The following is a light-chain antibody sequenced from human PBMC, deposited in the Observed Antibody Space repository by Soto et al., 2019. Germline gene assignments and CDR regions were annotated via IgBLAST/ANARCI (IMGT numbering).Light chain of an antibody. CDR2: EVL. Sequence: QSALTQPASVSGSPGQSITISCTGTSSDVGGYNFVSWYQQHPGNAPKLIIHEVLNRPSGVSSRFSGSKSGNTASLTISGLKAEDDAVYYCCSHSASIHWVFGGGTKLTVL. CDR1: SSDVGGYNF. CDR3: CSHSASIHWV. J-gene: IGLJ3*02. V-gene: IGLV2-14*03.